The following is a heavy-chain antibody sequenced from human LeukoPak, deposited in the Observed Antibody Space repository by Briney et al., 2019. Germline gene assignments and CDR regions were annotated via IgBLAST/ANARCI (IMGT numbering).Heavy chain of an antibody. J-gene: IGHJ3*01. D-gene: IGHD6-25*01. V-gene: IGHV3-33*01. CDR1: GFSFSSYG. CDR2: IWSHGNRK. Sequence: GGSVRLSCIPSGFSFSSYGMHWVRQAPGKGLEWVAVIWSHGNRKHHSDSVEGRFAISRDNSKNILYLQMNNLRAEDTALYYCARDSAADDNDFDVWGQGTMVTVSS. CDR3: ARDSAADDNDFDV.